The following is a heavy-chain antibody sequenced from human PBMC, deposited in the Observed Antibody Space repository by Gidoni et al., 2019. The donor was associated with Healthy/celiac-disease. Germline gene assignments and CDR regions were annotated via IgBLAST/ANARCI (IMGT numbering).Heavy chain of an antibody. CDR1: GFTFSSYG. D-gene: IGHD6-13*01. J-gene: IGHJ6*02. V-gene: IGHV3-30*03. Sequence: QVQLVESGGGVVQPGSSLRLSCAASGFTFSSYGMHWVRQAPGKGLEWVAVISYDGSNKYYADSVKGRFTISRDNSKNTLYLQMNSLRAEDTAVYYCARDSSSWYYGMDVWGQGTTVTVSS. CDR2: ISYDGSNK. CDR3: ARDSSSWYYGMDV.